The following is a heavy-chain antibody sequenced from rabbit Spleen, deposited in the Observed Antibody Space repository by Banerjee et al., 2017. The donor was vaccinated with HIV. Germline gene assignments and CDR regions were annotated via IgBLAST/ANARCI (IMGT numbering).Heavy chain of an antibody. Sequence: GTTDYASWVNGRFTISSDNAQNTVFLQMTSLTAADTATYFCARGVWSHGYGSDLWGQGTLVTVS. V-gene: IGHV1S8*01. J-gene: IGHJ6*01. CDR2: GTT. CDR3: ARGVWSHGYGSDL. D-gene: IGHD6-1*01.